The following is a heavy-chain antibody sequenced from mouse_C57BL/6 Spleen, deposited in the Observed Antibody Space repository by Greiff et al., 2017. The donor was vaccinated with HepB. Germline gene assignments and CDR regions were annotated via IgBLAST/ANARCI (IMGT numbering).Heavy chain of an antibody. CDR2: IDPSDSYT. CDR3: ARLGDGYDFDY. CDR1: GYTFTSYW. V-gene: IGHV1-69*01. D-gene: IGHD2-2*01. J-gene: IGHJ2*01. Sequence: QVQLKQPGAELVMPGASVKLSCKASGYTFTSYWMNWVKQRPGKGLEWIGEIDPSDSYTTYNQKFKGKSTLTVDKSSSTAYMQLSSLTSEDSAVYYCARLGDGYDFDYWGQGTTLTVAS.